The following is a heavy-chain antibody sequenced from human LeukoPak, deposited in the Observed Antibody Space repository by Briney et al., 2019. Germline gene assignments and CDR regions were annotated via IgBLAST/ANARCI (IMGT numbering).Heavy chain of an antibody. CDR2: IYTSGST. CDR3: ARDVLGYCSSTSCYRHFDY. J-gene: IGHJ4*02. Sequence: PSETLSLTCTVSGGSISSGSYYWSWIRQPAGKGLGWIGRIYTSGSTNYNPSLKSRVTISVDTSKNQFSLKLSSVTAADTAVYYCARDVLGYCSSTSCYRHFDYWGQGTLVTVSS. V-gene: IGHV4-61*02. D-gene: IGHD2-2*02. CDR1: GGSISSGSYY.